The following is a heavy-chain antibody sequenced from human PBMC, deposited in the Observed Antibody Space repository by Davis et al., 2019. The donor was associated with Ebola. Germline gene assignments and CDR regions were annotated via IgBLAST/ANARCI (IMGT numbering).Heavy chain of an antibody. CDR1: GFTFSDYY. CDR3: AKRSASGTYYFDS. V-gene: IGHV3-53*01. J-gene: IGHJ4*02. CDR2: VGITDKT. Sequence: GGSLRLSCAASGFTFSDYYMSWIRQAPGKGLEWVSSVGITDKTYYTESVKGRFTISRDNSKNTVFLQMNSLRAEDTAVYSCAKRSASGTYYFDSWGQGTLVTVSS. D-gene: IGHD1-26*01.